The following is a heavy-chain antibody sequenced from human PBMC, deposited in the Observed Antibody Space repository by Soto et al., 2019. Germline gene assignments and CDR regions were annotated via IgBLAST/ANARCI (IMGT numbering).Heavy chain of an antibody. CDR3: ARSLKDIVLMVYAPGCPDY. Sequence: SSETLSLTCTVSGGSISSSSYYWGWIRQPPGKGLEWIGSIYYSGSTYYNPSLKSRVTISVDTSKNQFSLKLSSVTAADTAVYYCARSLKDIVLMVYAPGCPDYWGQGTLVTVSS. CDR1: GGSISSSSYY. D-gene: IGHD2-8*01. V-gene: IGHV4-39*01. CDR2: IYYSGST. J-gene: IGHJ4*02.